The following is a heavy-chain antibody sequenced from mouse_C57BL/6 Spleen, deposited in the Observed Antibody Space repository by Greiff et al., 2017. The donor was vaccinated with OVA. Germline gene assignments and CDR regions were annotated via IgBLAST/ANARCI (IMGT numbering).Heavy chain of an antibody. CDR2: INPSTGGT. CDR3: ARKSSYDYLAY. D-gene: IGHD1-1*01. CDR1: GYSFTGYY. J-gene: IGHJ3*01. Sequence: VQLQQSGPELVKPGASVKISCKASGYSFTGYYMNWVKQSPEKSLEWIGEINPSTGGTTYNQKFKAKATLTVDKSSSTAYMQLKSLTSEDSAVYYCARKSSYDYLAYWGQGTLVTVSA. V-gene: IGHV1-42*01.